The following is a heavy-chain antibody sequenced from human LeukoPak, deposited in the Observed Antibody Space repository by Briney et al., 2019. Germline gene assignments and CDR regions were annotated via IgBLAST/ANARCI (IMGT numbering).Heavy chain of an antibody. CDR1: GFTFSSYS. D-gene: IGHD5-12*01. J-gene: IGHJ6*02. CDR2: ISSSSSYI. V-gene: IGHV3-21*01. Sequence: GGSLRLSCAASGFTFSSYSMNWVRQAPGKGLEWVSSISSSSSYIYYADSEKGRFTISRDNAKNSLYLQMNSLRAEDTAVYYCARSPYSGYDSPGGGGMDVWGQGTTVTVSS. CDR3: ARSPYSGYDSPGGGGMDV.